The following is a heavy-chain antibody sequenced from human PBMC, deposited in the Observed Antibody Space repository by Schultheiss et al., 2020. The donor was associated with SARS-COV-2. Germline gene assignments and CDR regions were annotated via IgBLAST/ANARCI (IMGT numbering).Heavy chain of an antibody. CDR1: GFTFSSYG. J-gene: IGHJ4*02. CDR3: AKDLISRPYYFDY. CDR2: ISYDGSNK. D-gene: IGHD2/OR15-2a*01. V-gene: IGHV3-30*18. Sequence: GGSLRLSCAASGFTFSSYGMHWVRQAPGKGLEWVAVISYDGSNKYYADSVKGRFTISRDNSKNTLYLQMNSLRAEDTAVYYCAKDLISRPYYFDYWGQGTLVTVSS.